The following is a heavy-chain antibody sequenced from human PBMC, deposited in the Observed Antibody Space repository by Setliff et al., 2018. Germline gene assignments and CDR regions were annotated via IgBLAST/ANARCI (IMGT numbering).Heavy chain of an antibody. CDR1: GYSFSRSW. Sequence: TGESLKLSCQGFGYSFSRSWIVWVRQMPGRGLEWLGIVYPGDSDTRYNPSFQGQVTISVDKSIDTAYLQSSSLKASDSAIYYCARLIGSCSSSSCSGALDLWGQGTMVTVSS. V-gene: IGHV5-51*01. J-gene: IGHJ3*01. D-gene: IGHD2-2*03. CDR3: ARLIGSCSSSSCSGALDL. CDR2: VYPGDSDT.